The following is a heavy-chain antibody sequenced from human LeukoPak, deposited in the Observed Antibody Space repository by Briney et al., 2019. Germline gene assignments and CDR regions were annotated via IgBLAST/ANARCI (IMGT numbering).Heavy chain of an antibody. CDR1: GYTFTSYD. CDR3: ARGRQIYYDSSGYYYGVNY. D-gene: IGHD3-22*01. J-gene: IGHJ4*02. V-gene: IGHV1-8*01. Sequence: ASVKVSCKASGYTFTSYDINWVRQATGQGLEWMGWMNPNSGNTGYAQKFQGGVTMTRNTSISTAYMELSSLRSEDTAVYYCARGRQIYYDSSGYYYGVNYWGQGTLVTVSS. CDR2: MNPNSGNT.